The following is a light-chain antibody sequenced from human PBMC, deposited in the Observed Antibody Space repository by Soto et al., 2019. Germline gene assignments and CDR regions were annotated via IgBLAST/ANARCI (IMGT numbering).Light chain of an antibody. CDR2: GAS. Sequence: EIVLTQSPGTLSMSQGERATLSCRASQAVGSSLLAWYQHKPGQAPRLVIYGASSRATGIPDRFSGSGSGTDFTLTISRLEPEDFAVYYCQQGGGSLWTFGQGTKVEIK. CDR3: QQGGGSLWT. CDR1: QAVGSSL. J-gene: IGKJ1*01. V-gene: IGKV3-20*01.